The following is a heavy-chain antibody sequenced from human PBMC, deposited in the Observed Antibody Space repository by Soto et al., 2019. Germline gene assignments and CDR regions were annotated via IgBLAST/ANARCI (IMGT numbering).Heavy chain of an antibody. J-gene: IGHJ5*02. CDR1: GGSISSSSYY. CDR3: ARHYASRSSWYHYGWFDP. CDR2: IYYSGST. V-gene: IGHV4-39*01. D-gene: IGHD6-13*01. Sequence: SETLSLTCTVSGGSISSSSYYWGWIRQPPGKGLEWIGSIYYSGSTYYNPSLKSRVTISVDTSKNQFSLKLSSVTAADTAVYYCARHYASRSSWYHYGWFDPWGQGTLVTVSS.